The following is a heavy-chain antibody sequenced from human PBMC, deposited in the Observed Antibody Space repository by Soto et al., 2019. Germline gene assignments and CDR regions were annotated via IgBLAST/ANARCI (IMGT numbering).Heavy chain of an antibody. D-gene: IGHD2-21*02. CDR2: ISSSSTYI. Sequence: EVQLVESGGGLVKPGGSLRLSCAASGFTFSSYTMNWVRQAPGKGLEWVSSISSSSTYIYNADSVKGRFTISRDNVQNSLYLQMNSLRAEDTAVYYCARDIYCGGDCSLPFYFDYWGQGILVTVSS. J-gene: IGHJ4*02. V-gene: IGHV3-21*01. CDR3: ARDIYCGGDCSLPFYFDY. CDR1: GFTFSSYT.